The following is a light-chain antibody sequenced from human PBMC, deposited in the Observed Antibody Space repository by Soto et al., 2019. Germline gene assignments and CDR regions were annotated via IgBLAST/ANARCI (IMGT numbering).Light chain of an antibody. CDR3: LQYHNLWA. J-gene: IGKJ1*01. CDR1: QNIYSN. V-gene: IGKV3-15*01. Sequence: IVMTQSPATLSVSPGERATLSCRASQNIYSNVAWYQQRPGQAPRLLIYRASTRAPGIPARFSGSGSGTEFTLTISSLQSEYFTVYSCLQYHNLWALGQGTKVEIK. CDR2: RAS.